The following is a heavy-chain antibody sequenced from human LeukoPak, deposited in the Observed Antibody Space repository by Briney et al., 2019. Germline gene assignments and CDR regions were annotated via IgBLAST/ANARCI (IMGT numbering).Heavy chain of an antibody. J-gene: IGHJ6*04. CDR3: AELGITMIGGV. CDR1: GFTFSSYE. V-gene: IGHV3-48*03. D-gene: IGHD3-10*02. Sequence: GGSLRLSCAPSGFTFSSYEMNWVRHAPGKGLEWVSYISSSGSTIYYADSVKGRFTISRDNAKNSLYRQMNSLRAEDTAVYYCAELGITMIGGVWGKGTTVTISS. CDR2: ISSSGSTI.